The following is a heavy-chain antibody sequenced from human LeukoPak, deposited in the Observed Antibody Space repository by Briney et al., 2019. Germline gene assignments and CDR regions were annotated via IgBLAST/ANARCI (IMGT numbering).Heavy chain of an antibody. D-gene: IGHD6-19*01. V-gene: IGHV4-59*01. Sequence: PPETLSLTCTVSGGSINAYYWSWVRQSPGKGLEWIGYVHYGGSTNYNPSLKSRVTISVDASKNHFSLRLTSMTAADTAVYYCVNLLHDGSGHYYFDYWGQGTLVSVSS. CDR2: VHYGGST. CDR1: GGSINAYY. J-gene: IGHJ4*02. CDR3: VNLLHDGSGHYYFDY.